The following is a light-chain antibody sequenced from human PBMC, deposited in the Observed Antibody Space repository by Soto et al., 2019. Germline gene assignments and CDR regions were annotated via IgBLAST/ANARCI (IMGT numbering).Light chain of an antibody. J-gene: IGKJ1*01. CDR3: QQYDKWPWT. Sequence: DIVMTQSPATLSMSPGERATLSCRASQTINNNLAWNQQKPGQAPRLLIYGASTRATGFPDRFSGSGSGTEFTLTISSLRSEDFAVYYFQQYDKWPWTFGQGTQVEIK. CDR2: GAS. V-gene: IGKV3-15*01. CDR1: QTINNN.